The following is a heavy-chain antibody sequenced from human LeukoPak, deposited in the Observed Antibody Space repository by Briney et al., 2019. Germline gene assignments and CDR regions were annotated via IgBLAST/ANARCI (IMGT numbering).Heavy chain of an antibody. CDR2: IWYDGSNK. J-gene: IGHJ4*02. D-gene: IGHD3-22*01. CDR3: AKGGYYYDSSGTNDY. V-gene: IGHV3-33*06. CDR1: GFTFSSYG. Sequence: GGSLRLFCAASGFTFSSYGMHWVRQAPGKGLEWVAVIWYDGSNKYYADSVKGRFTISRDNSKNTLYLQTNSLRAEDTAVYYCAKGGYYYDSSGTNDYWGQGTLVTVSS.